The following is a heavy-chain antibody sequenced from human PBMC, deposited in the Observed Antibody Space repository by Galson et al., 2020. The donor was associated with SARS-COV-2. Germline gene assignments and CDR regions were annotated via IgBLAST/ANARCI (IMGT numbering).Heavy chain of an antibody. CDR3: ARDLGSSTWPFDY. J-gene: IGHJ4*02. D-gene: IGHD6-6*01. CDR1: GFTFSSYE. Sequence: GGSLRLSCAASGFTFSSYEMNWVRQAPGKGLEWISYISAPGDTIYYADSVKGRFTISRDNAKKSLYLQMNSVRAEDTALYYCARDLGSSTWPFDYWGQGTLVTVSA. V-gene: IGHV3-48*03. CDR2: ISAPGDTI.